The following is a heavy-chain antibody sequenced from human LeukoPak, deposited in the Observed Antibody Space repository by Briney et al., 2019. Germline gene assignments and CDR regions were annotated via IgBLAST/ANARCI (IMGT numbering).Heavy chain of an antibody. CDR2: ISAYNGNT. Sequence: GASVKVSCKASGYTFTNNYLHWVRQAPGQGLEWMGWISAYNGNTNYAQKLQGRVTMTTDTSTSTAYMELRSLRSDDTAVYYCARIYPRSKVRHINWFDPWGQGTLVTVSS. CDR1: GYTFTNNY. J-gene: IGHJ5*02. D-gene: IGHD2-21*01. V-gene: IGHV1-18*04. CDR3: ARIYPRSKVRHINWFDP.